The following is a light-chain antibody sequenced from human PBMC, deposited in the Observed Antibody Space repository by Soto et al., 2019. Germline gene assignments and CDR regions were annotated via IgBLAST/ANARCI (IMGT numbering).Light chain of an antibody. CDR3: QQYDNWPPKWT. J-gene: IGKJ1*01. CDR2: GAS. Sequence: EIVMTQSPVTLSVSPGERATLSCRASESVSSSLAWYQQKPGQAPRLLSYGASTRATGIPARFRGSGSGTEFTLTISSLQSEDFAVYYCQQYDNWPPKWTFGQGTKVDIK. CDR1: ESVSSS. V-gene: IGKV3-15*01.